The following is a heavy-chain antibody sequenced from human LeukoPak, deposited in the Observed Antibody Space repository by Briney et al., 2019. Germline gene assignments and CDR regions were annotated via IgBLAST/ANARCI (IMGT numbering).Heavy chain of an antibody. CDR3: ARDLPPGN. Sequence: GASVKVSCKASGYTFTGYYMHWVRQAPGQGLEWMGGIIPIFGTANYAQKFQGRITITADESTSTAYMELSSLRSEDTAVYYCARDLPPGNWGQGTLVTVSS. CDR2: IIPIFGTA. D-gene: IGHD5/OR15-5a*01. V-gene: IGHV1-69*13. J-gene: IGHJ1*01. CDR1: GYTFTGYY.